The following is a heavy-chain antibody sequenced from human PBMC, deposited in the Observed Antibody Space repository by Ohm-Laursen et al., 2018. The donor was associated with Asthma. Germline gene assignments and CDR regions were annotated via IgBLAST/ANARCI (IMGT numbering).Heavy chain of an antibody. Sequence: SLRLSCAASGFTFSSYGMHWVRQAPGKGLEWVAVGGSYYDGGLKYYADSVKGRFTISRDNSKNTLYLQMDSLGADDTAVYYCARYTNLGYWGQGTLVTVSS. V-gene: IGHV3-33*08. J-gene: IGHJ4*02. D-gene: IGHD5/OR15-5a*01. CDR3: ARYTNLGY. CDR1: GFTFSSYG. CDR2: GGSYYDGGLK.